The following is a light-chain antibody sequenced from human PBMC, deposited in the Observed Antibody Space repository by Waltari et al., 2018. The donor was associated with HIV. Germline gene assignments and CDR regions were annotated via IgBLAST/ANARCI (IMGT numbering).Light chain of an antibody. V-gene: IGKV4-1*01. CDR3: QQYYSTPPT. Sequence: DIVMTQSPDSLAVSLGERATINCKSSQCVLYSSNNKNYLAWYQQKPAQPPKLLIYWASTRESGVPDRFSGSGSGTDFTLSISSLQAEDVAVYYCQQYYSTPPTFGQGTKLEIK. CDR2: WAS. J-gene: IGKJ2*01. CDR1: QCVLYSSNNKNY.